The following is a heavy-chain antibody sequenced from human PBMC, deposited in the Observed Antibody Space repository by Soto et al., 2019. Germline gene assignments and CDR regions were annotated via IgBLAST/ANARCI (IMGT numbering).Heavy chain of an antibody. J-gene: IGHJ5*02. CDR2: ISSHSSYI. CDR3: ARDPVGAAENWFGP. CDR1: GFTFSSYS. D-gene: IGHD1-26*01. Sequence: EVQLVESGGGLVKPGGSLRLSCVVSGFTFSSYSMNWVRQAPGKGLEWVSYISSHSSYIYYADSVKGRFTISRDNAKNSLYLQMNSLRAEETGVYYCARDPVGAAENWFGPWGQGTLVTVSS. V-gene: IGHV3-21*01.